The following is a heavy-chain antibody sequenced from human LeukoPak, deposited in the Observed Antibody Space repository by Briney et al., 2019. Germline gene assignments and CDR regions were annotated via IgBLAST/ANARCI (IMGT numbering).Heavy chain of an antibody. D-gene: IGHD2-15*01. CDR1: GGSISSGVYY. V-gene: IGHV4-31*03. CDR2: IYYSGST. CDR3: ASQLGYCGGGSCYSDY. J-gene: IGHJ4*02. Sequence: PSETLSLTRTVSGGSISSGVYYWSWIRQHPGKGLEWIGYIYYSGSTYYNPSLKSRVTISVDTSKNQFSLKLSSVTAADTALYYCASQLGYCGGGSCYSDYWGQGTLVTVSS.